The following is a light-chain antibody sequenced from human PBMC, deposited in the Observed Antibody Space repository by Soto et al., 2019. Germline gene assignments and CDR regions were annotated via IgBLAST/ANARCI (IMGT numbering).Light chain of an antibody. V-gene: IGLV2-14*01. CDR3: SSYTSTNTLAV. CDR1: SRDVGGYNY. J-gene: IGLJ1*01. Sequence: QSALTQPASVSGSPGQSITISCTGTSRDVGGYNYVSWYQQHAGKAPKLMIYEVSNRPSGVSNRFSGSKSGDTASLTISGLQAEDEADYYCSSYTSTNTLAVFGTGTKLTVL. CDR2: EVS.